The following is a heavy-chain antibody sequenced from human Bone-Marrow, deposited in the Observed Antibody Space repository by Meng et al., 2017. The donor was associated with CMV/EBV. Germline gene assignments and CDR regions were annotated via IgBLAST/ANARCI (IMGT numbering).Heavy chain of an antibody. CDR1: GYSFTSYW. V-gene: IGHV5-51*01. D-gene: IGHD3-3*01. Sequence: GGSLRLSCKGSGYSFTSYWIGWVRQMPGKGLEWMGIIYPGDSDTRYSPSFQGQVTISADKSISTAYLQWGSLRASDTAMYYCARRRYDAEDFDYWGQGTLVTVSS. CDR3: ARRRYDAEDFDY. J-gene: IGHJ4*02. CDR2: IYPGDSDT.